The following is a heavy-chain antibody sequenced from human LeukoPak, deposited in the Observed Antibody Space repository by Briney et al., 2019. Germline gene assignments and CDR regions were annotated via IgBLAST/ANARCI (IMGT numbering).Heavy chain of an antibody. J-gene: IGHJ4*02. Sequence: SETLSPTCTVSGYSICSGYYWGWIRQPPGKGLEWIGSIYHSGRTYYNPSLKSRVTISVDTSKNQFSLKLSSVTAADTAVYYCARDLTDYYELDYWGQGTLVTVSS. CDR2: IYHSGRT. CDR3: ARDLTDYYELDY. CDR1: GYSICSGYY. D-gene: IGHD3-22*01. V-gene: IGHV4-38-2*02.